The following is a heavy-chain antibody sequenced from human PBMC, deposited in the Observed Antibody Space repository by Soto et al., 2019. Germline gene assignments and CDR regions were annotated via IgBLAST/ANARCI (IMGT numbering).Heavy chain of an antibody. CDR3: AKGPPLDY. J-gene: IGHJ4*02. V-gene: IGHV3-66*01. CDR2: IYSGGST. Sequence: PGGSLRLSCAASGFIVNSNYMSWVRQAPGKGLEWVSVIYSGGSTYYADSVKGRFTISRDDSKNTLFLQMKSLRAEDTAVYYGAKGPPLDYWGQGTLVTVSS. CDR1: GFIVNSNY.